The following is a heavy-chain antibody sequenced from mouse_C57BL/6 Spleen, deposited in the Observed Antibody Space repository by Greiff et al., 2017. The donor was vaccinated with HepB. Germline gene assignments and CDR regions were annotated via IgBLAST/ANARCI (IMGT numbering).Heavy chain of an antibody. Sequence: VKLQESGPGLVQPSQSLSITCTVSGFSLTSYGVHWVRQSPGKGLEWLGVIWRGGSTDYNAAFMSRLSITKDNSKSQVFFKMNSLQADDTAIYYCVYGSSPHYYAMDYWGQGTSVTVSS. CDR3: VYGSSPHYYAMDY. D-gene: IGHD1-1*01. CDR1: GFSLTSYG. J-gene: IGHJ4*01. V-gene: IGHV2-5*01. CDR2: IWRGGST.